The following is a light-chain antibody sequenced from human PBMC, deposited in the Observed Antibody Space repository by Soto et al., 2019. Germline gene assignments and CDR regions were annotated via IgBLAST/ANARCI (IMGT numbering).Light chain of an antibody. CDR3: QQYNNWPPIT. CDR1: QSVGTR. CDR2: GAS. V-gene: IGKV3-15*01. J-gene: IGKJ5*01. Sequence: EILLTQSPDTLSLSPGERATLSCRAAQSVGTRLAWYQQKPGQAPRLLIYGASTRATGIPARFSGSGSGTEFTLTISSLQSEDFAVYYCQQYNNWPPITCGQGTRREIK.